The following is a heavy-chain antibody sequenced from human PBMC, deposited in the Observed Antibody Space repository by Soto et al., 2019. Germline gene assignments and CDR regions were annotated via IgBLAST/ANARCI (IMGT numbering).Heavy chain of an antibody. CDR2: IYPGDSNS. Sequence: PGESLKISCKVSGYNFTTFLICWVRQMPVKGLEWMGIIYPGDSNSRYSPSFEGQVTISADKSISTAYLEWSSLRASDTAIYYCARSFPLFGWVSTILYFECCGRGTLVAVSS. J-gene: IGHJ4*02. CDR1: GYNFTTFL. V-gene: IGHV5-51*01. D-gene: IGHD3-9*01. CDR3: ARSFPLFGWVSTILYFEC.